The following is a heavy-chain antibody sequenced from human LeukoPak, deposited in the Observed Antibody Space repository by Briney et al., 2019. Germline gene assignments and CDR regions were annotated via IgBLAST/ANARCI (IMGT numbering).Heavy chain of an antibody. CDR1: GYSISSSYY. J-gene: IGHJ4*02. D-gene: IGHD3-3*01. V-gene: IGHV4-38-2*02. Sequence: PSETLSLTCTVSGYSISSSYYWGWIRQPPGKGLEWIGSIYHSGSTYYNPSLKSRVTISVDTSKNQFSLKLSSVTAADTAVHYCASASDFWSGSPLDYWGQGTLVTVSS. CDR3: ASASDFWSGSPLDY. CDR2: IYHSGST.